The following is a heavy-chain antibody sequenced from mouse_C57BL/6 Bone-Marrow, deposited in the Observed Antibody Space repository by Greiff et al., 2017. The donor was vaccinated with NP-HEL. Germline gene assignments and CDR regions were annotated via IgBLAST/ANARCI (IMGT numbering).Heavy chain of an antibody. CDR3: ARSYRNYVGGYFDY. CDR1: GYTFTSYG. CDR2: IYPRSGNT. V-gene: IGHV1-81*01. J-gene: IGHJ2*01. Sequence: VKLQESGAELARPGASVKLSCKASGYTFTSYGISWVKQRTGQGLEWIGEIYPRSGNTYYNEKFKGKATLTADKSSSTAYMELRSLTSEDSAVYFCARSYRNYVGGYFDYWGQGTTLTVSS. D-gene: IGHD2-5*01.